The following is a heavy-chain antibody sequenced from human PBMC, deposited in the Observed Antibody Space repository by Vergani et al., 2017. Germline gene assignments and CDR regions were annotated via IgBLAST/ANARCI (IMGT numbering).Heavy chain of an antibody. Sequence: VQLVESGGGLVQPGGSLRLSCAASGFTVSSNYMSWVRQASGKGLEWVAVISYDGSNKYYADSVKGRFTISRDNSKNTLYLQMNSLRAEDTAVYYCARDGGGTHYYYYYMDVWGKGTTVTVSS. CDR2: ISYDGSNK. J-gene: IGHJ6*03. D-gene: IGHD3-16*01. V-gene: IGHV3-30-3*01. CDR1: GFTVSSNY. CDR3: ARDGGGTHYYYYYMDV.